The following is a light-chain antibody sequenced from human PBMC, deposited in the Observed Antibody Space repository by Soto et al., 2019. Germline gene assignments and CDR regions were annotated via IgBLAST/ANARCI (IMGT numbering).Light chain of an antibody. Sequence: QSVLTQPASVSGSPGQSFTISCTGTSRDVGIYNLVSWYQLHPGKVPKLIIYEDTKRPSGISSRFSGSESGITAFLTISGLQAEDEADYYCCSYAGSSTYVFGTGTKVAVL. CDR3: CSYAGSSTYV. J-gene: IGLJ1*01. CDR1: SRDVGIYNL. V-gene: IGLV2-23*01. CDR2: EDT.